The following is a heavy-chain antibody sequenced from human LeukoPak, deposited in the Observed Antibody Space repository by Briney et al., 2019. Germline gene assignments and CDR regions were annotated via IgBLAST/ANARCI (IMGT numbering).Heavy chain of an antibody. J-gene: IGHJ4*02. CDR3: AKDGSGSQHD. D-gene: IGHD1-26*01. CDR1: GFTFSNFG. CDR2: IQNDGSNE. Sequence: PGGSLRLSCAASGFTFSNFGMHWVPQAPGKGLEWVALIQNDGSNEWYADSVKGRFTISRDNSKNTLYLQTNSLRAEDTAVYYCAKDGSGSQHDWGQGTLVTVSS. V-gene: IGHV3-30*02.